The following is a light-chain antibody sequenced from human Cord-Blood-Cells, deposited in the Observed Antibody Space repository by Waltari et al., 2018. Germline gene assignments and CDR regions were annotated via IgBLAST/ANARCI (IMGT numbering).Light chain of an antibody. J-gene: IGKJ1*01. Sequence: DIQMTQSPSSLSASVVDRVTITCRASQSISSYLHWYQQKPGKAPKLLIYAASSLQSGVPSRFSGSGSGTDFTLTISSLQPEDFATYYCQQSYSTPWTFGQGTKVEIK. CDR2: AAS. CDR3: QQSYSTPWT. CDR1: QSISSY. V-gene: IGKV1-39*01.